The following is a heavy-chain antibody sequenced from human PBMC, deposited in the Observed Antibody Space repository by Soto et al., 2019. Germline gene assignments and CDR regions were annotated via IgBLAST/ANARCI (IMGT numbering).Heavy chain of an antibody. CDR3: AKLYGSSWYGFAFVDY. V-gene: IGHV3-23*01. CDR1: GFTFSSYA. J-gene: IGHJ4*02. Sequence: GGSLRLSCAASGFTFSSYAMSWVRQAPGKGLEWVSGISGTSASTYYADSVKGRFTISRDNSKNTVYLQMRSLRAEDTAVYYCAKLYGSSWYGFAFVDYWGQGTLVTVSS. D-gene: IGHD6-13*01. CDR2: ISGTSAST.